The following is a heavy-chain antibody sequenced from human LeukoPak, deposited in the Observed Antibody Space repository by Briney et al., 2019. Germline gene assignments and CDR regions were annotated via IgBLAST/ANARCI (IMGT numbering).Heavy chain of an antibody. CDR3: AKGYVTMVRGAIDY. CDR2: ISGSGGST. V-gene: IGHV3-23*01. Sequence: PGGSLRLSCAASGFTFSSYAMSWVRQAPGKGLEWVSAISGSGGSTYYADSVKGRFTISRDNSKNTLYLQMNSLRAEDTAVYDCAKGYVTMVRGAIDYWGQGTLVTVSS. D-gene: IGHD3-10*01. CDR1: GFTFSSYA. J-gene: IGHJ4*02.